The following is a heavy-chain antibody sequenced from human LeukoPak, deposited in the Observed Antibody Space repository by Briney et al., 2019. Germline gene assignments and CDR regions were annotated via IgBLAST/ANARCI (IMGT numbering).Heavy chain of an antibody. CDR1: GGSFTDYY. CDR2: INHSGST. D-gene: IGHD5-24*01. J-gene: IGHJ4*02. V-gene: IGHV4-34*01. Sequence: SETLSLTCAVYGGSFTDYYWSWIRQPPGKGLEWIGEINHSGSTNYSPSLKSRVNISVDTPKNQFSLKLSSVTAADTAMYYCASNGLEMATTPFPYWGQGTLVTVSS. CDR3: ASNGLEMATTPFPY.